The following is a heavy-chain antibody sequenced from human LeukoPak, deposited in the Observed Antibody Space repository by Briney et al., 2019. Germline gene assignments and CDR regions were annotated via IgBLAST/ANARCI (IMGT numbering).Heavy chain of an antibody. D-gene: IGHD3-3*01. V-gene: IGHV4-34*01. Sequence: SETLSLTCAVYGGSFSGYYWSWIRQPPGKGLEWIGEINHSGSTNYNPSLKSRVTISVDTSKNQFSLKLSSVTAADTAVYYCAKDWRDADDFWTDIFDYWGPGILVTVSS. CDR1: GGSFSGYY. CDR3: AKDWRDADDFWTDIFDY. CDR2: INHSGST. J-gene: IGHJ4*02.